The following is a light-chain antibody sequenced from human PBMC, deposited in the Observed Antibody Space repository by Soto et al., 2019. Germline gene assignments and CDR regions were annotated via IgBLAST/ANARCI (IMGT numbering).Light chain of an antibody. CDR1: QSVSSSS. Sequence: EIVLTQSPGTLSLSPGERATLSCRASQSVSSSSLTWYQQKPGQAPRLLIYGASTRATGIPDRFSGSGSGTDFSLTISRLEPEDFAVYFCQQYGSAPFTFGPGTRVEI. CDR3: QQYGSAPFT. CDR2: GAS. V-gene: IGKV3-20*01. J-gene: IGKJ3*01.